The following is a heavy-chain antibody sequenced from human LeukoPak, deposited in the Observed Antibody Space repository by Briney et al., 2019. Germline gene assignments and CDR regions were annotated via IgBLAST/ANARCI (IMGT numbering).Heavy chain of an antibody. CDR2: ISTSSSYI. Sequence: PGGSLRLSCAASGFTFSSYSMNWVRQAPGKGLEWVSFISTSSSYIHNADSVKGRFTISRDNAENSLYLQMNSLRAEDTAVYYCARVEGARFDYWGQGTLVTVSS. CDR3: ARVEGARFDY. CDR1: GFTFSSYS. J-gene: IGHJ4*02. V-gene: IGHV3-21*01. D-gene: IGHD1-26*01.